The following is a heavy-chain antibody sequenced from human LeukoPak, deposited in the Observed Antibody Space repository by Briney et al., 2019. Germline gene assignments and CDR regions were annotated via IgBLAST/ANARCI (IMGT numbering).Heavy chain of an antibody. Sequence: ASVKVSCKASGGTFSSYAISWVRQATGQGLEWMGWMNPNSGNTGYAQKFQGRVTMTRNTSISTAYMELSSLRSEDTAVYYCARRYSSSSVRPRFWFDPRGQGTLVTVSS. D-gene: IGHD6-6*01. CDR2: MNPNSGNT. V-gene: IGHV1-8*02. CDR1: GGTFSSYA. J-gene: IGHJ5*02. CDR3: ARRYSSSSVRPRFWFDP.